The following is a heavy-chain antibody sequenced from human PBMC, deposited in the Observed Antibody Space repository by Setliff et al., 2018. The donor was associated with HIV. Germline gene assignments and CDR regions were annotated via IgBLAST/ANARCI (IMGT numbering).Heavy chain of an antibody. CDR1: GGTFSTYA. Sequence: ASVKVSCKASGGTFSTYAVSWVRQAPGHGLEWMGGIIPIFGTSNYAQKFQGRVTITADESTGTAYMELSSLRSEDTAVYYCARGPGAAVYYYYMDVWGKGTTVTVSS. CDR2: IIPIFGTS. V-gene: IGHV1-69*13. CDR3: ARGPGAAVYYYYMDV. D-gene: IGHD1-26*01. J-gene: IGHJ6*03.